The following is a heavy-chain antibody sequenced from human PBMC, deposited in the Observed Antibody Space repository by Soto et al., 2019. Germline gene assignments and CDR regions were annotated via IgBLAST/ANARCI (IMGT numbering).Heavy chain of an antibody. CDR1: GFTFSSYG. D-gene: IGHD6-13*01. CDR3: ARDKGQKLAFDY. CDR2: IWYDGSNK. Sequence: GGSLRLSCAASGFTFSSYGMHWVRQAPGKGLEWVAVIWYDGSNKYYADSVKGRFTISRDNSKNTLYLQMNSLRAEDTAVYYCARDKGQKLAFDYWGQGTLVTVSS. V-gene: IGHV3-33*01. J-gene: IGHJ4*02.